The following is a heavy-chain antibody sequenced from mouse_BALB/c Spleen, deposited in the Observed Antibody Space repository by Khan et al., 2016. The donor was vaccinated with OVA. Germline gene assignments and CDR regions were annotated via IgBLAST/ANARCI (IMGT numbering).Heavy chain of an antibody. CDR1: GYSFTGYY. J-gene: IGHJ4*01. Sequence: LVKTGASLKISCKASGYSFTGYYMHWVKQSHGKSLEWIGYISCYNGASSYNQKFKGKATFTVDTSSSTAHMQFDSLTSEDSAVCYCARRYGEAMDYWGQGTSVTVSS. CDR3: ARRYGEAMDY. V-gene: IGHV1S34*01. D-gene: IGHD1-1*01. CDR2: ISCYNGAS.